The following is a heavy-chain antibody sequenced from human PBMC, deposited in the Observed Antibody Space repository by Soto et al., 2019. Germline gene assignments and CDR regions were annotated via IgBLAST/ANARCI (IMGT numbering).Heavy chain of an antibody. CDR1: GLSLGTSGVG. V-gene: IGHV2-5*02. J-gene: IGHJ5*02. CDR2: LYWDGTK. CDR3: AHRQEVGFDP. Sequence: QLTLKESGPTLVKPTQTLTLTCTFSGLSLGTSGVGVGWIRQPPGKALEWLALLYWDGTKRYSPSLKSRLTITRDTSKNQVVLTLTNMDPVDTATYYCAHRQEVGFDPWGQGTLVTVSS.